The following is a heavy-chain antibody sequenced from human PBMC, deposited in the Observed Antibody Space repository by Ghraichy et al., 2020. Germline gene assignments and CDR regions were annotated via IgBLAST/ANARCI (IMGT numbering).Heavy chain of an antibody. Sequence: SETLSLTCTVSGGSISSYYWSWIRQPPGKGLEWIGYIYTSGSTNYNPSLKSRVTISVDTSKNQFSLKLSSVTAADTAVYYCARHSGRHWGSASENDYWGQGTLVTVSS. CDR3: ARHSGRHWGSASENDY. J-gene: IGHJ4*02. CDR2: IYTSGST. V-gene: IGHV4-4*09. CDR1: GGSISSYY. D-gene: IGHD7-27*01.